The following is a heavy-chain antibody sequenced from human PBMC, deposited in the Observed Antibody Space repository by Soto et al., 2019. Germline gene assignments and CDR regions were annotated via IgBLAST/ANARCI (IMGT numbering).Heavy chain of an antibody. V-gene: IGHV3-23*01. CDR1: GFTFSSYA. J-gene: IGHJ4*02. Sequence: VGSLRLSCAASGFTFSSYAMSWVRQAPGKGLEWVSAISGSGGSTYYADTVKGRFTISRDNSKNTLYLQMNSLRAEDTAVYYCAKPDFPYSSSWPNWGQGTLVTVSS. CDR3: AKPDFPYSSSWPN. D-gene: IGHD6-13*01. CDR2: ISGSGGST.